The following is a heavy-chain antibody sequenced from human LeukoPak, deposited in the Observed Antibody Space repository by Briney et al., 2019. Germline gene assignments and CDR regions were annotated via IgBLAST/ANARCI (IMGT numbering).Heavy chain of an antibody. D-gene: IGHD3-22*01. J-gene: IGHJ4*02. CDR3: AREFYDSGGYYLDY. CDR2: ISSSSSYT. Sequence: GGSLRLSCAASGFTFSDYYMSWIRQAPGKGLEWVSYISSSSSYTNYPDSVKGRFTISRDNAKNSLYLQMNSLRAEDTAVYYCAREFYDSGGYYLDYWGQGTMVTVSS. V-gene: IGHV3-11*05. CDR1: GFTFSDYY.